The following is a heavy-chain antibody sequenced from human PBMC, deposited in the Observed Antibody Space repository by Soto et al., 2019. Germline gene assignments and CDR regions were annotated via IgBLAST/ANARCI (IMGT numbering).Heavy chain of an antibody. CDR2: IYHSGST. J-gene: IGHJ6*02. Sequence: PSEPICLTCAVSGGYIVNVGYSWTWIRQPPGKGLEWIGYIYHSGSTYYNPSLKSRVTISVDRSKNQFSLKLNSVTAGDTAVYYCASVPDVWGQGTTVTGSS. V-gene: IGHV4-30-2*01. D-gene: IGHD2-2*01. CDR1: GGYIVNVGYS. CDR3: ASVPDV.